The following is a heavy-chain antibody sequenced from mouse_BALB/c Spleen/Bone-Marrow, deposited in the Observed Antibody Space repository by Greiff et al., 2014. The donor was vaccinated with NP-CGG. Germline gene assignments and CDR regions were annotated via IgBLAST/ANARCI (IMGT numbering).Heavy chain of an antibody. V-gene: IGHV2-9*02. CDR1: GFPLSSYG. D-gene: IGHD1-1*01. J-gene: IGHJ3*01. CDR3: ARGDYGSTYWFAY. CDR2: IWAGGGT. Sequence: VQVVESGPGLVAPSQSLSITCTVSGFPLSSYGVHWVRQCPGKGLEWLGIIWAGGGTNNNSALMSRLSISKDNSKSQVFLKMNSLQTDDTAMYYCARGDYGSTYWFAYWGQGTLVTVSA.